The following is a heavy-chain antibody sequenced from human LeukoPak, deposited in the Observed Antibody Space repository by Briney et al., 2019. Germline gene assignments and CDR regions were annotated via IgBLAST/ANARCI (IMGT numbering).Heavy chain of an antibody. J-gene: IGHJ6*03. CDR1: GGTFSSYA. CDR2: ISAYNGNT. V-gene: IGHV1-18*01. Sequence: ASVKVSCKACGGTFSSYAISWVRQAPGQGLEWMGWISAYNGNTNYAQKLQGRVTMTTDTSTSTAYMELRSLRSDDTAVYYCARRVSGSGSYYNYYYYYMDVWGKGTTVTISS. D-gene: IGHD3-10*01. CDR3: ARRVSGSGSYYNYYYYYMDV.